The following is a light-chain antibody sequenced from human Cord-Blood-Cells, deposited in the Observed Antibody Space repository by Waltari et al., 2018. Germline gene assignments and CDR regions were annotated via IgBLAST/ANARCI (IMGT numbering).Light chain of an antibody. CDR1: QSALYSSNNKNY. CDR2: WAS. Sequence: DIVMIQSLDSLAVYLGEWATINCKSSQSALYSSNNKNYLAWYQQKPGKPPKLLIYWASTRQCGVPERFSGSGSGTDFTLTISSLQAEDLAVYYCQQYNSTPYSFGQGTKLEIK. V-gene: IGKV4-1*01. CDR3: QQYNSTPYS. J-gene: IGKJ2*03.